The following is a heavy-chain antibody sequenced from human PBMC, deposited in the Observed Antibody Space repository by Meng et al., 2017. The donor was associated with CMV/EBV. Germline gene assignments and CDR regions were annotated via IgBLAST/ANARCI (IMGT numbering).Heavy chain of an antibody. V-gene: IGHV1-18*04. Sequence: QGQLVGSGAGVKKPGDSVRVSGKASGHTFTGYYMHWVRQAPGQGLEWMGWISAYNGNTNYAQKLQGRVTMTTDTSTSTAYMELRSLRSDDTAVYYCARVGGGNWFDPWGQGTLVTVSS. D-gene: IGHD3-16*01. CDR3: ARVGGGNWFDP. CDR2: ISAYNGNT. J-gene: IGHJ5*02. CDR1: GHTFTGYY.